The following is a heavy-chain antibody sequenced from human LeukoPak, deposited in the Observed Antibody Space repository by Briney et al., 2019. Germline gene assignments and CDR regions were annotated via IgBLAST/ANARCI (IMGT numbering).Heavy chain of an antibody. CDR3: ARPRGGYGDYGHFDY. CDR1: GFTFSSYG. Sequence: GRSLRLSCAASGFTFSSYGMHWVHQAPGKGLEWVAVIWYDGSNKYYADSVKGRFTISRDNSKNTLYLQMNSLRAEDTAVYYCARPRGGYGDYGHFDYWGQGTLVTVSS. V-gene: IGHV3-33*01. J-gene: IGHJ4*02. CDR2: IWYDGSNK. D-gene: IGHD4-17*01.